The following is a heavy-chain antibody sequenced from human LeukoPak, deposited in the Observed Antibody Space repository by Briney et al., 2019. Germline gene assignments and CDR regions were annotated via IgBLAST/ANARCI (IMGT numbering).Heavy chain of an antibody. CDR1: GYTFTNYD. D-gene: IGHD3-22*01. Sequence: ASVKVSCKTSGYTFTNYDINWVRQATGQGLEWMGWMNPNSGNTGYAQKFQGRVTITRHTSITTAYMELSSLRSEDTAVYYCARGSPSDYYYPFDYWGQGTLVTVSS. J-gene: IGHJ4*02. CDR2: MNPNSGNT. CDR3: ARGSPSDYYYPFDY. V-gene: IGHV1-8*02.